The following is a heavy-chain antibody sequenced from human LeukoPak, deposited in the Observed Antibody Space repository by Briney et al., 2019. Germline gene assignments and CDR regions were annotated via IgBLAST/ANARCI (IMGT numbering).Heavy chain of an antibody. V-gene: IGHV3-21*01. CDR2: ISSSSSHI. CDR3: ARGRGLPGPLDY. J-gene: IGHJ4*02. CDR1: GFSFSSYS. Sequence: GGSLRLSCAASGFSFSSYSMNWVRQAPGKGLECVSSISSSSSHIYYADSVKGRFTISRDNAKNSLYLQMNSLRAEDTAVYYCARGRGLPGPLDYWGQGALVTVSS. D-gene: IGHD3-10*01.